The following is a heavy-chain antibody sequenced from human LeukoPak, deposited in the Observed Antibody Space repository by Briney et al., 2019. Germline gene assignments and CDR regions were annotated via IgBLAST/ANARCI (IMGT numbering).Heavy chain of an antibody. CDR2: IYHSGST. CDR1: GGSISSGGYS. CDR3: ARGNYDSSGYRQADAFDI. Sequence: SQTLSLTCAVSGGSISSGGYSWSWIRQPPGKGLEWIGYIYHSGSTYYNPSLKSRVTISVDRSKNQFSLKLSSMTAADTAVYYCARGNYDSSGYRQADAFDIWGQGTMVTVSS. V-gene: IGHV4-30-2*01. J-gene: IGHJ3*02. D-gene: IGHD3-22*01.